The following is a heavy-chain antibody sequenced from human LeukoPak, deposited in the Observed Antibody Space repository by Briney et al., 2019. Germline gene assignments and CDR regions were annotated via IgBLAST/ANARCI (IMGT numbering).Heavy chain of an antibody. CDR1: GGSISSYY. CDR2: IYHSGST. CDR3: ARADGYFDRTFPDL. D-gene: IGHD3-9*01. V-gene: IGHV4-59*01. J-gene: IGHJ4*02. Sequence: TSETLSLTCSVSGGSISSYYWSWIRQPPGKGLEWIGHIYHSGSTNYNPPLKSRVTILADTSKNQFSLKLGSVTAADTAVYYCARADGYFDRTFPDLWGQGTLVTVSS.